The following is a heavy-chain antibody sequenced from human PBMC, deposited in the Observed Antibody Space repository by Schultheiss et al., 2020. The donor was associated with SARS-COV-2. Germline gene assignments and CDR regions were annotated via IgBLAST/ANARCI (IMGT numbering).Heavy chain of an antibody. CDR3: ARLHHNPRLDF. V-gene: IGHV1-2*02. Sequence: ASVKVSCEGSGYNFNPYWIHWVRQAPGLGLEWMGWVNPTNGDTDYAQKFRGRVTMTRDTSIRTAYMELRSLTSDDTAVYYCARLHHNPRLDFWGRGTLVTVSS. CDR2: VNPTNGDT. D-gene: IGHD1-1*01. J-gene: IGHJ4*02. CDR1: GYNFNPYW.